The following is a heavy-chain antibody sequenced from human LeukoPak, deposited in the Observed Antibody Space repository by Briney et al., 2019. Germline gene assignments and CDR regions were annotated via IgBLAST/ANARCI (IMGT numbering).Heavy chain of an antibody. CDR3: AKEYSRGWIDY. Sequence: GGSLRLSCAASGFTFSNFGMHWVRQAPGKGLEWVAVISYDGSNKYYADSVKGRFTISRDNSKNTLYLQMNSLRAEDTAVYYCAKEYSRGWIDYWGQGTLVTVSS. CDR2: ISYDGSNK. J-gene: IGHJ4*02. V-gene: IGHV3-30*18. D-gene: IGHD6-19*01. CDR1: GFTFSNFG.